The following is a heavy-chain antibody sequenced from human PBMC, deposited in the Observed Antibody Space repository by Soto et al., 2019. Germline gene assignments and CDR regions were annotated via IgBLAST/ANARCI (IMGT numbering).Heavy chain of an antibody. J-gene: IGHJ4*02. CDR3: ARGTERWLQLGFDY. D-gene: IGHD1-1*01. CDR1: GFTFSSYS. CDR2: ISSSSSYI. Sequence: GGSLRLSCAASGFTFSSYSMNWVRQAPGKGLEWVSSISSSSSYIYYADSVKGRFTISRDNAKNSLYLQMNSLRAEDTAVYYCARGTERWLQLGFDYWGQGTLVTVSS. V-gene: IGHV3-21*01.